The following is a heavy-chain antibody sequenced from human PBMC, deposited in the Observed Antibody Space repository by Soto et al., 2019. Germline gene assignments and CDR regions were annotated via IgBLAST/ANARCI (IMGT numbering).Heavy chain of an antibody. V-gene: IGHV4-31*03. CDR2: IHNSGTT. Sequence: SETLSLTCTVSGGSISSGDFYWSWIRQHPGKGLEWIGYIHNSGTTYYIPPLRSRVTMAVDTSKNQLSLKLTSVTAADTAVYYCARGVTFGGVIAPRLDPWGQGTLVTSPQ. CDR3: ARGVTFGGVIAPRLDP. J-gene: IGHJ5*02. D-gene: IGHD3-16*02. CDR1: GGSISSGDFY.